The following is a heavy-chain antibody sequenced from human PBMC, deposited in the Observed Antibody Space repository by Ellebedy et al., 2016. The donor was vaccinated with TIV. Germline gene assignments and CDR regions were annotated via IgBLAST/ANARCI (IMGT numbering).Heavy chain of an antibody. CDR1: GYTFTSYD. J-gene: IGHJ6*02. CDR2: MNPTSGNT. D-gene: IGHD3-10*01. Sequence: AASVKVSCKASGYTFTSYDINWVRRDTAQGLEWMGWMNPTSGNTGYAQKVQGRVTMTRNTSISTAYLELSSLRSEDTAVYYCARGFDGSGSYYYYGMDVWGQGTRVTVSS. CDR3: ARGFDGSGSYYYYGMDV. V-gene: IGHV1-8*01.